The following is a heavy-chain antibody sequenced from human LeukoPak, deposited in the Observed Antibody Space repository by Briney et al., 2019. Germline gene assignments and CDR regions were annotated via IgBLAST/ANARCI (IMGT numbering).Heavy chain of an antibody. CDR1: GGTFSSYA. J-gene: IGHJ5*02. Sequence: SVKVPCKASGGTFSSYAISWVRQAPGQGLEWMGGIIPIFGTANYAQKFQGRVTITADESTSTAYMELSSLRSEDTAVYYCARDSISRYDILTGYLNWFDPWGQGTLVTVSS. CDR2: IIPIFGTA. CDR3: ARDSISRYDILTGYLNWFDP. D-gene: IGHD3-9*01. V-gene: IGHV1-69*13.